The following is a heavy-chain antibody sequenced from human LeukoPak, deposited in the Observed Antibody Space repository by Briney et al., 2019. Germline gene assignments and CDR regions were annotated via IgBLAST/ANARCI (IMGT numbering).Heavy chain of an antibody. CDR2: INPNSGNT. CDR3: ARGRVVDFWSGYNDAFDI. V-gene: IGHV1-8*03. Sequence: VASVKVSCKASGYTFTGYYMHWVRQAPGQGLEWMGWINPNSGNTGYAQKFQGRVTITRNTSISTAYMELSSLRSEDTAVYYCARGRVVDFWSGYNDAFDIWGQGTMVTVSS. J-gene: IGHJ3*02. D-gene: IGHD3-3*01. CDR1: GYTFTGYY.